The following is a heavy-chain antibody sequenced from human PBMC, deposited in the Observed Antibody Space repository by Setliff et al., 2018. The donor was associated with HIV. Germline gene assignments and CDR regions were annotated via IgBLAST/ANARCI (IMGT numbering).Heavy chain of an antibody. CDR1: GGSISSGDYS. CDR2: IDTTGST. Sequence: SETLSLTCTVSGGSISSGDYSWSWIRQPAGKGLEWLGHIDTTGSTTYNPTLKSRVTMSLDTSKSQLSLKLTSVTAADTAVYYCARVFPPIRGAPFGTPPGAFDIWGQGTMVTVSS. J-gene: IGHJ3*02. CDR3: ARVFPPIRGAPFGTPPGAFDI. D-gene: IGHD2-15*01. V-gene: IGHV4-61*09.